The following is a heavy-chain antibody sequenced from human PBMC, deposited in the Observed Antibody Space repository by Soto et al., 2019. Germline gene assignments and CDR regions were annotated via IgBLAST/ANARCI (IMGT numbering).Heavy chain of an antibody. Sequence: QVQLVESGGGVVQPGRSLRLSCAASGFTFSSYAMHWVRQAPGKGLEWVAVISYDGSNKYYADSVKGRFTISRDNSKNTRYLKMNSLRAEETAVYYCARARLDTPALDYWGQGTLVTVSS. J-gene: IGHJ4*02. CDR1: GFTFSSYA. D-gene: IGHD2-2*01. CDR2: ISYDGSNK. V-gene: IGHV3-30-3*01. CDR3: ARARLDTPALDY.